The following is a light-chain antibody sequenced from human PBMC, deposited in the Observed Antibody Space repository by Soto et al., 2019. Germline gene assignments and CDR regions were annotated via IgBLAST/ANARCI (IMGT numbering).Light chain of an antibody. CDR2: TAS. CDR3: QQSYTTPIT. CDR1: QSISGY. V-gene: IGKV1-39*01. J-gene: IGKJ5*01. Sequence: DIQMTQSPSSLSASVGDRVTITCRASQSISGYLNWYQQKPGKAPKLLIYTASNLQSGVPARFSGSGSGTDFTLTINSLQPGDFATYFCQQSYTTPITFGQGTRLEIK.